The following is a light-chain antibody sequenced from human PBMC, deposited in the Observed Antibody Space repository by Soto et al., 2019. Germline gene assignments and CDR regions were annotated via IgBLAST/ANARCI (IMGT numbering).Light chain of an antibody. J-gene: IGKJ5*01. V-gene: IGKV1-33*01. CDR3: QQYVNFPIT. CDR1: QDIVNY. CDR2: DAS. Sequence: DIQMTQSPSSLSASVGDRVTITCQASQDIVNYLNWYQQKPGKAPKLLIYDASHLQTGVPSRFSGSGSGTDFTFTVSSLQPEDIATYYCQQYVNFPITFGQGTRLEIK.